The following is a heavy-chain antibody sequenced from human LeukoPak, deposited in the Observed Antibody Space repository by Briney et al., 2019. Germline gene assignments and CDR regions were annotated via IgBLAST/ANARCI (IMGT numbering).Heavy chain of an antibody. J-gene: IGHJ4*02. Sequence: ASVTVSCKASGYTFSDYYMHWVRQAPGQGLEWMGWINPNSGGTNYAQKFQGRVTMTRDTSISTAYMELSRLRSDDTAVYYCAREHNNWNDGPDRYFDYWGQGTLVTVSS. CDR3: AREHNNWNDGPDRYFDY. V-gene: IGHV1-2*02. CDR2: INPNSGGT. D-gene: IGHD1-20*01. CDR1: GYTFSDYY.